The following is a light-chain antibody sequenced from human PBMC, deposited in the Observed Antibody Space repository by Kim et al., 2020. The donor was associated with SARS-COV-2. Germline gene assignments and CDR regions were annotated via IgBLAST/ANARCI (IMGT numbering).Light chain of an antibody. J-gene: IGKJ1*01. CDR1: QSVASH. CDR2: GAI. V-gene: IGKV3-15*01. Sequence: EIVMTQSPDVLSVSPGDRAILSCRASQSVASHLAWYQQKRGQAPRLLIYGAINRDTDIPARFSGSGSGTDFTLTISSLRPEDFAVYYCQQYNDWYRTFGKGTKVDIK. CDR3: QQYNDWYRT.